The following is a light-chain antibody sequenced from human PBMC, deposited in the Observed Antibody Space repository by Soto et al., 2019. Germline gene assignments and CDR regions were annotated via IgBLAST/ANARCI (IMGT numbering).Light chain of an antibody. J-gene: IGKJ1*01. CDR3: QQYGSSPRT. V-gene: IGKV3-20*01. CDR1: QSINSN. CDR2: GAS. Sequence: VMTQSPATLSVSLGDRATLSCRASQSINSNLAWYQQKPGQAPRLLIYGASSRATGIPDRFSGSGSGTDFTLTISRLEPEDFAVYYCQQYGSSPRTFGQGTKVDIK.